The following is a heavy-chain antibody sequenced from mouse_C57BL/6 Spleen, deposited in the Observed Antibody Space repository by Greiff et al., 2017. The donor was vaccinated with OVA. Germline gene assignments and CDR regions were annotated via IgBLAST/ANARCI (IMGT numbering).Heavy chain of an antibody. CDR3: ARGALLYYFDY. Sequence: QVQLQQPGAELVKPGASVKLSCKASGYTFTSYWMHWVKQRPGQGLEWIGMIHPNSGSTNYNEKFKSKATLTVDKSSSTAYMQLSSLTAEDSAVYYCARGALLYYFDYWGQGTTLTVSS. CDR1: GYTFTSYW. V-gene: IGHV1-64*01. D-gene: IGHD1-2*01. CDR2: IHPNSGST. J-gene: IGHJ2*01.